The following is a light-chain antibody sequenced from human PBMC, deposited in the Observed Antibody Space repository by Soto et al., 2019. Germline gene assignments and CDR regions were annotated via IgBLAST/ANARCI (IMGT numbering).Light chain of an antibody. V-gene: IGLV4-69*01. CDR2: LDSDGSH. CDR1: SGHSSYA. CDR3: QTWGTGIHVV. J-gene: IGLJ2*01. Sequence: QAVVNQSPSASASLGASVKLTCTLSSGHSSYAIAWHQQQPEKGPRYLMKLDSDGSHTKGDAIPDRFSGSSSGAERYLTISSLQSEDEADYYCQTWGTGIHVVFGGGTKLTVL.